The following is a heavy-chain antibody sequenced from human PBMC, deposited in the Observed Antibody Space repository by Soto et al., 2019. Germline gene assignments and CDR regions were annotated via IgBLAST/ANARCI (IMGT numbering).Heavy chain of an antibody. V-gene: IGHV4-30-4*01. D-gene: IGHD3-10*01. CDR2: IFHSGST. Sequence: SETLSLTCTVSGGSINSGDYYWTWVRQPPGKGLEWIGNIFHSGSTYYTPSLQSRVTISLDTSKNHFSLKLSSVTPADTAVYNCARDRYYGSGTYYNFYSGMDVWGQGTTVTVSS. CDR3: ARDRYYGSGTYYNFYSGMDV. J-gene: IGHJ6*02. CDR1: GGSINSGDYY.